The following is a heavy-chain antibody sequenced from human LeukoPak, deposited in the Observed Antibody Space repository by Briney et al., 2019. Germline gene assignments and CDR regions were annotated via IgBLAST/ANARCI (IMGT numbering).Heavy chain of an antibody. Sequence: SETLSLTCAVSGGSISSSNWWSWVRQPPGKGLEWIGEIYHSGSTNYNPSLKSRVTISVDKSKNRFSLKLSSVTAADTAVYYCARDEYYYDSSGYYLFDYWGQGTLVTVSS. CDR1: GGSISSSNW. V-gene: IGHV4-4*02. CDR2: IYHSGST. J-gene: IGHJ4*02. CDR3: ARDEYYYDSSGYYLFDY. D-gene: IGHD3-22*01.